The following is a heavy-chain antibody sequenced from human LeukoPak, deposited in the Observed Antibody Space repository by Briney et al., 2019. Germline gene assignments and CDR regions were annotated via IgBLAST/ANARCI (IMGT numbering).Heavy chain of an antibody. CDR2: INWNSGSI. CDR1: GFTFDDYA. Sequence: GGSLRLSCAASGFTFDDYAMHWVRQTPGKGLEWVSGINWNSGSIGYADSVKGRFTISRVNAKNSLYLQMNSLRGEDTALYYCAKVQISRRSVVLTGTNAFDIWGQGTMVTVSS. D-gene: IGHD2-21*02. V-gene: IGHV3-9*01. J-gene: IGHJ3*02. CDR3: AKVQISRRSVVLTGTNAFDI.